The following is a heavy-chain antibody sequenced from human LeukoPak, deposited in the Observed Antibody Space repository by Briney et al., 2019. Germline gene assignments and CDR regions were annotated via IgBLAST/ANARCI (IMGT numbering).Heavy chain of an antibody. CDR2: ISSSGSSI. D-gene: IGHD3-22*01. CDR1: GLTFSSYE. V-gene: IGHV3-48*03. Sequence: PGGSLRLSCEASGLTFSSYEMNWVRQAPGKGLEWVSYISSSGSSIYYADSVKGRFTISRDNAKKSLYLQMHSLRAEDTAVYYCARDSHKFDSSGYYPDAFDIWGQGTMVTVSS. CDR3: ARDSHKFDSSGYYPDAFDI. J-gene: IGHJ3*02.